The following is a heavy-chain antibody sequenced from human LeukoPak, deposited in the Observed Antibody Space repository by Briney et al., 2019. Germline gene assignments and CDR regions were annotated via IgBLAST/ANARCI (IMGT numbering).Heavy chain of an antibody. CDR1: GGSISSYY. Sequence: PSETLSLTCTVSGGSISSYYWSWIRQPPGKGLEWIGYIYYSGSTNYNPSLKSRVTISVDTSKNQFSLTLSSVTAADTAVYYCAGNRDAYFLNAFDIWGQGTMVTVSS. CDR3: AGNRDAYFLNAFDI. J-gene: IGHJ3*02. D-gene: IGHD5-24*01. V-gene: IGHV4-59*08. CDR2: IYYSGST.